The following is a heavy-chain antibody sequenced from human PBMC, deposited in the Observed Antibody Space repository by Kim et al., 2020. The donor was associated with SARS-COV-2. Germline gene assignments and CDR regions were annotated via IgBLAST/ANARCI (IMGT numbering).Heavy chain of an antibody. CDR3: ARKGGYCSSTSCRTDYIDWYFDL. CDR2: ISSSSSYI. V-gene: IGHV3-21*01. CDR1: GFTFSSYS. Sequence: GGSLRLSCAASGFTFSSYSMNWVRQAPGKGLEWVSSISSSSSYIYYADSVKGRFTISRDNAKNSLYLQMNSLRAEDTAVYYCARKGGYCSSTSCRTDYIDWYFDLWGRGTLVTVSS. J-gene: IGHJ2*01. D-gene: IGHD2-2*01.